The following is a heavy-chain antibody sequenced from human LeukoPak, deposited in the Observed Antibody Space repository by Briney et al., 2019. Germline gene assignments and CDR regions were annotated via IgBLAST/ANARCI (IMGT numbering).Heavy chain of an antibody. CDR3: ARDFGDYVWGSYRLDY. D-gene: IGHD3-16*02. CDR1: GFTFSSYS. CDR2: ISSSSSTI. J-gene: IGHJ4*02. Sequence: GSLRLSCAASGFTFSSYSMNWVRQAPGKGLEWVSYISSSSSTIYYADSVKGRFTISRDNAKNSLCLQMNSLRAEDTAVYYCARDFGDYVWGSYRLDYWGQGTLVTVSS. V-gene: IGHV3-48*01.